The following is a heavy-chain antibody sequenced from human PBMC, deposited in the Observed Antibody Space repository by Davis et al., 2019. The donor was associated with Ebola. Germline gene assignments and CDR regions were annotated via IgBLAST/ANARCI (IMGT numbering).Heavy chain of an antibody. V-gene: IGHV3-7*03. Sequence: GESLKISCAVSGGSISSSNWWSWVRQAPGKGLEWVANIKQDGSEKYYVDSVKGRFTISRDNAKNSLYLQMNSLRAEDTAVYYCARGYSDYWGQGTLVTVSS. CDR1: GGSISSSNW. D-gene: IGHD2-15*01. J-gene: IGHJ4*02. CDR3: ARGYSDY. CDR2: IKQDGSEK.